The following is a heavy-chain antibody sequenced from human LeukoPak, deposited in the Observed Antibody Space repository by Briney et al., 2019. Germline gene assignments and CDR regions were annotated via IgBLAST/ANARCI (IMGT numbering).Heavy chain of an antibody. Sequence: PGGSLRLSCAASGFTFDDYAMHWVRQAPGKGLEWVSGISWNSGSIGYADSVKGRFTISRDNAKNSLYLQMNSLRAEDTALYYCAKDPVLYSSSLGNWFDPWGQGTLVTVSS. CDR1: GFTFDDYA. V-gene: IGHV3-9*01. CDR2: ISWNSGSI. J-gene: IGHJ5*02. D-gene: IGHD6-13*01. CDR3: AKDPVLYSSSLGNWFDP.